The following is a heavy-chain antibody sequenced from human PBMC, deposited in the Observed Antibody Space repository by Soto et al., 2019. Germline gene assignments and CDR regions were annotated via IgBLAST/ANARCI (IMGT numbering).Heavy chain of an antibody. CDR3: ASTRDYVGIDV. CDR1: GGSISSSSYY. D-gene: IGHD2-15*01. J-gene: IGHJ6*02. V-gene: IGHV4-39*01. CDR2: IYYSGST. Sequence: QLQLQESGPGLVKPSETLSLTCTVSGGSISSSSYYWGWIRQPPGKGLEWIGSIYYSGSTYYNPSLMCRVTIPVHTSKTQFPLKLSSLIAADSAVYYCASTRDYVGIDVWGQGTTVTASS.